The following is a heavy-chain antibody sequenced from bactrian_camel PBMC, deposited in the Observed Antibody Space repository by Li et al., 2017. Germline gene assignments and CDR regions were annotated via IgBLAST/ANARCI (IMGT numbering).Heavy chain of an antibody. D-gene: IGHD6*01. CDR1: GYSYTTNC. Sequence: QLVESGGGSVKAGGSLTLSCVGSGYSYTTNCMGWFRQYPGKEREGLAAIYTGDDSTHYADSVKGRFTISRDNAKRTVYLQMNSLKPEDTGVYYCTADPYAVVAGGRTCAGESSRGTQVTVS. CDR2: IYTGDDST. J-gene: IGHJ4*01. V-gene: IGHV3S25*01.